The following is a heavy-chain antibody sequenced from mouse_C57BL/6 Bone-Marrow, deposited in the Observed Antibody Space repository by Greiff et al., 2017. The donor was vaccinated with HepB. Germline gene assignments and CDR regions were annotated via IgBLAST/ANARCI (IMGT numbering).Heavy chain of an antibody. D-gene: IGHD1-1*01. V-gene: IGHV1-18*01. Sequence: VQLQQSGPELVKPGASVKIPCKASGYTFTDYNMDWVKQSHGKSLEWIGDINPNNGGTIYNQKFKGKATLTVDKSSSTAYMELRSLTSEDTAVYYCASSTVVAPYWYFDVWGTGTTVTVSS. CDR1: GYTFTDYN. CDR3: ASSTVVAPYWYFDV. CDR2: INPNNGGT. J-gene: IGHJ1*03.